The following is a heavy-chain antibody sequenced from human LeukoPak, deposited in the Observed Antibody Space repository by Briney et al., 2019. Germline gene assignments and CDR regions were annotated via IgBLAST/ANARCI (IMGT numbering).Heavy chain of an antibody. Sequence: SETLSLTCTVSGGSISSSSYYWGWIRQPPGKGLEWIGSIYYSGSTYYNPSLKSRDTISVDTSKNQFSLKLSPVTAADTAVYYCASYVNDYGDYCFDYWGQGTLVTVSS. D-gene: IGHD4-17*01. CDR2: IYYSGST. V-gene: IGHV4-39*01. CDR1: GGSISSSSYY. CDR3: ASYVNDYGDYCFDY. J-gene: IGHJ4*02.